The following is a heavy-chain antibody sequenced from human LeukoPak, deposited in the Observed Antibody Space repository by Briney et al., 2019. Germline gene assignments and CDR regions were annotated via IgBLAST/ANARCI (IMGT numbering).Heavy chain of an antibody. Sequence: SGGSLRLSCAASGFTFSSYGLHLVRQAPGKGLEWVAFIRYDGSNKYYADSVKGRFTISRDNSENTLYLQMNSLRPEDTAVYYCAKDAPIGYWGQGTLVTVSS. CDR3: AKDAPIGY. CDR2: IRYDGSNK. D-gene: IGHD3-16*02. CDR1: GFTFSSYG. J-gene: IGHJ4*02. V-gene: IGHV3-30*02.